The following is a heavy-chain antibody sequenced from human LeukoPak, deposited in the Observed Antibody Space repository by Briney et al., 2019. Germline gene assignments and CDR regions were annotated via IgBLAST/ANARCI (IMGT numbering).Heavy chain of an antibody. D-gene: IGHD6-13*01. Sequence: SETLSLTCTVSGGSISSSHYYWGWLRQPPRKGLEWIGSIYYSGTTYYNPSLESRVTISVDTSNNQFSLKLSSVTATDTAVYYCARGERYSSSWYWFDTWGQGILVIVSS. CDR2: IYYSGTT. CDR1: GGSISSSHYY. CDR3: ARGERYSSSWYWFDT. V-gene: IGHV4-39*01. J-gene: IGHJ5*02.